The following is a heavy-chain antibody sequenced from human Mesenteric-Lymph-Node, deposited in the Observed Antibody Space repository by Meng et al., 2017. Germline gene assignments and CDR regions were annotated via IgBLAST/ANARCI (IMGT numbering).Heavy chain of an antibody. V-gene: IGHV3-30*04. D-gene: IGHD3-16*01. Sequence: GESLKISCAASGFTFSSYAMHWVRQAPGKGLEWVAVISYDGSNKYYADSVKGRFTISRDNSKNTLYLQMNSLRAEDTAVYYCAKDPSIMITFGGVPHWFDPWGQGTLVTVSS. J-gene: IGHJ5*02. CDR1: GFTFSSYA. CDR3: AKDPSIMITFGGVPHWFDP. CDR2: ISYDGSNK.